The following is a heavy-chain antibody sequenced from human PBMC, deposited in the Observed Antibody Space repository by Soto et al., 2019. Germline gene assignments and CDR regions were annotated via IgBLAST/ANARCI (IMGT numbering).Heavy chain of an antibody. V-gene: IGHV1-69*12. D-gene: IGHD3-22*01. CDR3: ARDRGPSSGYYPYWFDP. CDR1: GGTFSSYA. CDR2: IIPIFGTA. J-gene: IGHJ5*02. Sequence: QVQLVQSGAEVKKPGSSVKVSCKASGGTFSSYAITWVRQAPGQGLEWMGWIIPIFGTANYAQKFQGRVTITADEYTSTAYMELSSLRSEDTAVYYCARDRGPSSGYYPYWFDPWGQGTLVTVSS.